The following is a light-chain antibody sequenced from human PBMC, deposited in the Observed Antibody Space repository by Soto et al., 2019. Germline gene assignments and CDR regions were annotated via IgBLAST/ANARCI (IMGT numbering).Light chain of an antibody. J-gene: IGKJ5*01. CDR1: QNVESY. Sequence: ETVLTQSPATLSLSPGERATLSCRASQNVESYLAWYQQKPGQAPRLLIYDASNRATGIPARFSGSGSGTDFTLTISSLEPEDFAVYYCQQRKYWPPITFGQGTRLEIK. V-gene: IGKV3-11*01. CDR3: QQRKYWPPIT. CDR2: DAS.